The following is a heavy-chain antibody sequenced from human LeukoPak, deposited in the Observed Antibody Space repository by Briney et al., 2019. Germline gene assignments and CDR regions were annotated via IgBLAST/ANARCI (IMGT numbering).Heavy chain of an antibody. Sequence: ASETLSLTCTVSGGSITRSSYYWGWIRQPPGKGLEWIGSIYYSGSAYYNPSLKGRVSISIDTSKNQFSLTLNSVTAADTAVYFCAGRIVAAGSHPEYFQRWGQGTLVTVSS. D-gene: IGHD6-13*01. V-gene: IGHV4-39*01. CDR3: AGRIVAAGSHPEYFQR. CDR1: GGSITRSSYY. J-gene: IGHJ1*01. CDR2: IYYSGSA.